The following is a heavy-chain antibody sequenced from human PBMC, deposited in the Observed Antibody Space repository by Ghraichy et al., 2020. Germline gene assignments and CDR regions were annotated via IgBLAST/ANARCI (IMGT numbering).Heavy chain of an antibody. V-gene: IGHV6-1*01. D-gene: IGHD3-10*01. J-gene: IGHJ4*02. CDR2: TYYRSKWYN. CDR3: ARGPGSGTYYNVGRDYYFDY. Sequence: SQTLSLTCAISGDSVSSNSAAWNWIRQSPSRGLEWLGRTYYRSKWYNDYAVSVKSRITINPDTSKNQFSLQLNSVTPEDTAVYYCARGPGSGTYYNVGRDYYFDYWGQGTLVTV. CDR1: GDSVSSNSAA.